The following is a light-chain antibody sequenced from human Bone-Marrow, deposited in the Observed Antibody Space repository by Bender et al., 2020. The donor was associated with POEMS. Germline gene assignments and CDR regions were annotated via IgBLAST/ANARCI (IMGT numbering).Light chain of an antibody. CDR2: AVS. CDR1: GNDVGSYDL. J-gene: IGLJ2*01. V-gene: IGLV2-14*02. Sequence: QSALTQPASVSGSPGQSITISCTGTGNDVGSYDLVSWYQQYPGKAPKLMISAVSERPSWVSNRLSGSKSGNTASLTVSGLQAEDEADYYCSSVTSSNTVLFGGGTKVTVL. CDR3: SSVTSSNTVL.